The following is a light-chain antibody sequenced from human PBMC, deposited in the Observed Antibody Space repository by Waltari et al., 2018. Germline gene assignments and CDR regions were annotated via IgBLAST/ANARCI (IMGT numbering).Light chain of an antibody. CDR1: DSNIGSNY. Sequence: QSVLTQPPSVSAAPGQKVTISCSGSDSNIGSNYVSWYQQVPGTAPKLLSYKNKKRLSVTPDRFSGSKSGTSATLDITPLQTGDEADYYCAAWDNSLNTWVFGGRTKLTVL. CDR3: AAWDNSLNTWV. CDR2: KNK. V-gene: IGLV1-51*01. J-gene: IGLJ3*02.